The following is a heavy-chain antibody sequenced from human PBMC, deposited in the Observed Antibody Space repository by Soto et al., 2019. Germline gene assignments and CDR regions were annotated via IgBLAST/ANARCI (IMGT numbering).Heavy chain of an antibody. V-gene: IGHV3-74*01. J-gene: IGHJ6*04. Sequence: GGSLRLSCAVSGFTFRNYWMHWVRQAPGEGLAWVSQINGDGRSATYADSVRGRFTISRDNAKNTLYLQMNSLSAEDTAVYYCIRGGVLYGLDVWGKGTSVTVSS. CDR1: GFTFRNYW. CDR3: IRGGVLYGLDV. CDR2: INGDGRSA. D-gene: IGHD2-8*01.